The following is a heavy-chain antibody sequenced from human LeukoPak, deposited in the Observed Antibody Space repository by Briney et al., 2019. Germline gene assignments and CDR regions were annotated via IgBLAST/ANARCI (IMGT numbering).Heavy chain of an antibody. CDR2: ISYDGSNK. V-gene: IGHV3-30*04. CDR3: ARWGVVGHFDY. D-gene: IGHD2-2*01. J-gene: IGHJ4*02. CDR1: GFTFSSYA. Sequence: GRSLRLSCAASGFTFSSYAMHWVRQAPGKGLEWVAVISYDGSNKYYADSVKGRFTISRDNSKNTLYLQMNSLRAEDTAVYYCARWGVVGHFDYWGQGTLVTVSS.